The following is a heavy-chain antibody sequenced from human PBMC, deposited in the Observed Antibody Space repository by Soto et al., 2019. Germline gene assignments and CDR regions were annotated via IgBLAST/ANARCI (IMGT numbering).Heavy chain of an antibody. J-gene: IGHJ6*02. CDR3: ARNEYEGTCGQPYYYYGMDV. Sequence: WVSLRLSCAASGFTFSSYSMNWVRQAPGPGLERVSSISSSSSYIYYADSVKGRFTISRDNAKNSLYLQMNSLRAEDTAVYYCARNEYEGTCGQPYYYYGMDVWGQGTTVTVSS. V-gene: IGHV3-21*01. CDR1: GFTFSSYS. D-gene: IGHD1-1*01. CDR2: ISSSSSYI.